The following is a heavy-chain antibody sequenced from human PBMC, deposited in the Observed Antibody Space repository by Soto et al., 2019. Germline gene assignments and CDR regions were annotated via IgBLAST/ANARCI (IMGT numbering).Heavy chain of an antibody. J-gene: IGHJ6*02. CDR2: INPNSGGT. V-gene: IGHV1-2*04. Sequence: GASVKVSCKASGYTFTGYYMHWVRQAPGQGLEWMGWINPNSGGTNYAQKFQGWVTMTRDTSISTAYMELSRLRSDDTAVYYCARDYGSYSRGYGMDVWGQGTTVTVSS. CDR1: GYTFTGYY. D-gene: IGHD6-13*01. CDR3: ARDYGSYSRGYGMDV.